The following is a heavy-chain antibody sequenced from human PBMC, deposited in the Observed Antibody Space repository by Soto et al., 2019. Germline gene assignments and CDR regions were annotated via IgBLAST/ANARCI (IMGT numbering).Heavy chain of an antibody. Sequence: ASGKVYFQVSGYTLTQLPIHWVRPAPGKRIEWMGGFDPEDGETIYAQKFQGRVTMTEDTSTDTAYMELSSLRSEDTAVYYCAIRLYYDIFSGYPGFSQAFVIWGQGTMVT. V-gene: IGHV1-24*01. CDR1: GYTLTQLP. D-gene: IGHD3-9*01. J-gene: IGHJ3*02. CDR3: AIRLYYDIFSGYPGFSQAFVI. CDR2: FDPEDGET.